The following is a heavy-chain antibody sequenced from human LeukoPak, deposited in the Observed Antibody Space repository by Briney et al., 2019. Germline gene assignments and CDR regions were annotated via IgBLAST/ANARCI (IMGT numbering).Heavy chain of an antibody. V-gene: IGHV3-30*02. Sequence: GGSLRLSCAASGFIFSSYGMHWVRQAPGKGLEWVAFIRYDGCNKYYADSVKGRFTISRDNSKNTLYLQMNSLRAEDTAVYYCAKDPTYSGSYVDWGQGTLVTVSS. D-gene: IGHD1-26*01. CDR1: GFIFSSYG. CDR2: IRYDGCNK. J-gene: IGHJ4*02. CDR3: AKDPTYSGSYVD.